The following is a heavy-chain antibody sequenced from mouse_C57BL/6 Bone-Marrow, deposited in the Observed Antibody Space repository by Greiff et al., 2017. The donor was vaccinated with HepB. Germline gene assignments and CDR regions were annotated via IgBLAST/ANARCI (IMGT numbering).Heavy chain of an antibody. CDR2: FYPGSGSI. D-gene: IGHD2-3*01. CDR1: GYTFTEYT. V-gene: IGHV1-62-2*01. J-gene: IGHJ4*01. CDR3: ARHEEGYDGYYFYAMDY. Sequence: QVQLQQSGAELVKPGASVKLSCKASGYTFTEYTIHWVKQRSGQGLEWIGWFYPGSGSIKYNEKFKDKATLTADKSSSTVYMELNRLTSEDSAVYFCARHEEGYDGYYFYAMDYWGQVTSVTVSS.